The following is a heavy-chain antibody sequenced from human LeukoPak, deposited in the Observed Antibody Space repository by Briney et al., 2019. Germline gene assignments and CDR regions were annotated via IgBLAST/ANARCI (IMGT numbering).Heavy chain of an antibody. CDR2: INTNTGNP. Sequence: ASVKVSCKASGYTFTGYAMNWVRQAPGQGLEWMGWINTNTGNPTYAQGFTGRFVFSLDTSVSTAYLQISSLKAEDTAVYYCARVRYYDILTGYLHTGDYYGMDVWGQGTTVTVSS. CDR1: GYTFTGYA. CDR3: ARVRYYDILTGYLHTGDYYGMDV. J-gene: IGHJ6*02. D-gene: IGHD3-9*01. V-gene: IGHV7-4-1*02.